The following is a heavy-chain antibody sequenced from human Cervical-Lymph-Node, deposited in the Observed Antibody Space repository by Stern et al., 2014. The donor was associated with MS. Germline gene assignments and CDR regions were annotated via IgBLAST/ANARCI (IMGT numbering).Heavy chain of an antibody. Sequence: QVTLKESGPTLVKPTQTLTLTCTFSGFSLTTSGVGVGWFRQPPGKAQEWLALVYCDDDKRYPSSLKSRLTITKDTSKNRVVLTMTNVDPVDTATYYCAHRNIMTAVTIFDYWGQGTLVTVSS. J-gene: IGHJ4*02. CDR1: GFSLTTSGVG. CDR2: VYCDDDK. V-gene: IGHV2-5*09. D-gene: IGHD4-17*01. CDR3: AHRNIMTAVTIFDY.